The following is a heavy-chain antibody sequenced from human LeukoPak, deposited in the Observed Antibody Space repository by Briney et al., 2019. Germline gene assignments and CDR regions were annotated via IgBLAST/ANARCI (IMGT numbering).Heavy chain of an antibody. CDR3: ARDLSYYTSGSFDY. V-gene: IGHV3-7*01. CDR1: GFTFSSYL. Sequence: PGGSLRLSCAASGFTFSSYLMSWVRQAPGKGLQWVANIEQDGSEKYYVDSVKGRFTISRDNAKNSLYLQMNSLRAEDTAVYYCARDLSYYTSGSFDYWGQGTLVTVSS. J-gene: IGHJ4*02. CDR2: IEQDGSEK. D-gene: IGHD3-10*01.